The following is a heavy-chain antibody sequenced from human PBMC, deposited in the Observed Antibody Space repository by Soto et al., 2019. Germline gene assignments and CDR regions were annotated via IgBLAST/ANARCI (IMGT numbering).Heavy chain of an antibody. CDR3: SRHMKYYDILTGYYKEGYYFDY. CDR1: EYTCTFHH. J-gene: IGHJ4*02. Sequence: GDSVKVCCRVLEYTCTFHHMHLVRQSPGQGLEWMGWINPKSGCTNYAQKFQGRVTMTRDMSFSTAYMELIRLRSDDTAIYYCSRHMKYYDILTGYYKEGYYFDYWGQGTLVTDYS. CDR2: INPKSGCT. V-gene: IGHV1-2*02. D-gene: IGHD3-9*01.